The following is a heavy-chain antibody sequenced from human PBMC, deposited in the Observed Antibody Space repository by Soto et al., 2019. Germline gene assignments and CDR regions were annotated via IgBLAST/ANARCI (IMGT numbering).Heavy chain of an antibody. D-gene: IGHD5-12*01. J-gene: IGHJ6*02. Sequence: QVQLVQSGAEVKKPGSSVKVSCKASGGTFSSYAISWVRQAPGQGLEWMGGIIPIFGTANYAQKFQGRVTITADESTSTAYMELSSLRSEETAMYYYAREEGLRSHYYYYGMDVWGQGTTVTVSS. CDR2: IIPIFGTA. V-gene: IGHV1-69*01. CDR1: GGTFSSYA. CDR3: AREEGLRSHYYYYGMDV.